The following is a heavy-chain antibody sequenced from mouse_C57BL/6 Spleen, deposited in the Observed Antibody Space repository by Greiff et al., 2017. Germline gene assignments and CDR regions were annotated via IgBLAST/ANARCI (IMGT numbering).Heavy chain of an antibody. J-gene: IGHJ4*01. Sequence: EVKLVESGGGLVKPGGSLKFSCAASGFTFSSYAMSWVRQTPEKRLEWVATISDGGSYTYYPDNVKGRFTISRDNAKNNLYLQMSHLKSEDTAMYYCARKEGFITGAMDYWGQGTSVTVSS. CDR2: ISDGGSYT. V-gene: IGHV5-4*03. D-gene: IGHD1-1*01. CDR1: GFTFSSYA. CDR3: ARKEGFITGAMDY.